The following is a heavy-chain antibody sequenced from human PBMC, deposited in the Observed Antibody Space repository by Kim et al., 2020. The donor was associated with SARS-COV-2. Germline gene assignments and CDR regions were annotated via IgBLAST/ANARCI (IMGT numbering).Heavy chain of an antibody. V-gene: IGHV3-7*04. J-gene: IGHJ4*02. D-gene: IGHD6-13*01. CDR3: ARLGSSSWNFDS. Sequence: YYVESVKGGFTISRDNAKNSLYMQMNSLRDEDTAVYYCARLGSSSWNFDSWGQGTLVTVSS.